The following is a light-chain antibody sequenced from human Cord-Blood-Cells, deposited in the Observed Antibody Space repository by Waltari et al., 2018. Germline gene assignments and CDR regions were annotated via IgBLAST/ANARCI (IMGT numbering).Light chain of an antibody. CDR3: AAWDDSLSGYV. V-gene: IGLV1-47*01. CDR2: RNN. Sequence: QSVLTQPPSASGTPGQRVTISCSGSSSTIGSHYVYWYQQLPGPAPKLLIYRNNQRPPGVPDRFSGSKSGTSASLAISGLRSEDEADYYCAAWDDSLSGYVLGTGTKVTVL. J-gene: IGLJ1*01. CDR1: SSTIGSHY.